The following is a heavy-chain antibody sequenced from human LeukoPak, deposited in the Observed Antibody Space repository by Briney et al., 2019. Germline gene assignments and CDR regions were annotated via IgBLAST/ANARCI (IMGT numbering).Heavy chain of an antibody. V-gene: IGHV3-11*06. CDR3: ARALYGGNSEVTY. CDR2: ISSSSSYT. D-gene: IGHD4-23*01. J-gene: IGHJ4*02. Sequence: GGSLRLSCAASGFTFSDYYMSWIRQAPGKGLEWVSYISSSSSYTNYADSVKGRFTISRDNAKNSLYLQMNSLRAEDTAAYYCARALYGGNSEVTYWGQGTLVTVSS. CDR1: GFTFSDYY.